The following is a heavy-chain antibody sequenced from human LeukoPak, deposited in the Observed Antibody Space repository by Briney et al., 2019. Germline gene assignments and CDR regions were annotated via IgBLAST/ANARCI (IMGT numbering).Heavy chain of an antibody. Sequence: GGSLRLSCAASGFTFSSYGMSWVRQAPGKGLGWVANIKQDGSEKHYVDSVKGRFTISRDNAKNSLYLQMNSLRAEDTAVYYCARDYSSSWYGSRSGKYYFDYWGQGTLVTVSS. D-gene: IGHD6-13*01. V-gene: IGHV3-7*01. CDR1: GFTFSSYG. J-gene: IGHJ4*02. CDR3: ARDYSSSWYGSRSGKYYFDY. CDR2: IKQDGSEK.